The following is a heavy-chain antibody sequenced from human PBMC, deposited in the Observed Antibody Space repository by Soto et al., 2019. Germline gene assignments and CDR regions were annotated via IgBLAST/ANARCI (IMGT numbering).Heavy chain of an antibody. CDR2: ISWNSDSI. J-gene: IGHJ4*02. CDR1: GFTFEGSA. D-gene: IGHD3-22*01. V-gene: IGHV3-9*01. Sequence: VQLVDSGGGLVQPGRSLRLSCVASGFTFEGSAMHWVRQAPGKGLEWVSGISWNSDSIGYADSVKGRFTISRDNAKNSLYLQMNSLRAEDTALYYCVKDYYDNSGYSFFDYWGQGTLVTVSS. CDR3: VKDYYDNSGYSFFDY.